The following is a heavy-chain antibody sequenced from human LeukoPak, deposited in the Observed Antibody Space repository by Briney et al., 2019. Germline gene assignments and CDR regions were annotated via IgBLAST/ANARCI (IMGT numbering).Heavy chain of an antibody. CDR1: GGSISSYY. Sequence: SETLSLTCTVSGGSISSYYWSWIRQPPGKGLEWIGYIYYSESTNYSPSLKSRVTISVDPSKNQFSLKLSSVTAADTAVYYCARVPSGSMITFGDGSEVWGQGTLVTVSS. D-gene: IGHD3-16*01. CDR3: ARVPSGSMITFGDGSEV. J-gene: IGHJ4*02. CDR2: IYYSEST. V-gene: IGHV4-59*01.